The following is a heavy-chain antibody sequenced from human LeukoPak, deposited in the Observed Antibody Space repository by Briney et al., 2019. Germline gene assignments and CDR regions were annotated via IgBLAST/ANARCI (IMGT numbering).Heavy chain of an antibody. Sequence: GGSLRLSCAASGFTFSSYAMHWVRQAPGKGLEWVAVISYDGSNKYYADSVKGRFTISRDNSKNTLYLQMNSLRAEDTAVYYCARDSASVGHNDGFDFWGHGTMVTVSS. D-gene: IGHD2-15*01. CDR2: ISYDGSNK. V-gene: IGHV3-30-3*01. CDR1: GFTFSSYA. CDR3: ARDSASVGHNDGFDF. J-gene: IGHJ3*01.